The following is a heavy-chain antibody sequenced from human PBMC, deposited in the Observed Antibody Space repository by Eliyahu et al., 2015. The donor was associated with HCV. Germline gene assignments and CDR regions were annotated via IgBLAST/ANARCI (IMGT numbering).Heavy chain of an antibody. J-gene: IGHJ4*02. CDR2: ISGSGGGST. V-gene: IGHV3-23*01. D-gene: IGHD3-3*01. Sequence: EVQLLESGGGLIQPGGSLRLSCVASGFSFSXYAMTWVRQAPGKGXGWVXAISGSGGGSTYYADSVKGRFTISRDNSKNTLYLQMNSLRDEDTAVYYCAKQSQFWSGYPYYFEYWGQGTLVTVSS. CDR1: GFSFSXYA. CDR3: AKQSQFWSGYPYYFEY.